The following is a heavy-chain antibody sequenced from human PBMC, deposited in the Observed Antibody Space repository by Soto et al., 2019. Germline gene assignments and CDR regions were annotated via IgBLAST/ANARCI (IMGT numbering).Heavy chain of an antibody. J-gene: IGHJ5*02. V-gene: IGHV4-39*01. CDR1: GGSISSSSYY. Sequence: SETLSLTCTVSGGSISSSSYYWGWIRQPPGKGLEWIGSIYYIGSTYYNPSLKSRVTISVDTSKNQFSLKLSSLTAADTAVYYYARHEPKYSRGWSLEGNWFDPWGHGTLVKGSS. CDR2: IYYIGST. D-gene: IGHD6-19*01. CDR3: ARHEPKYSRGWSLEGNWFDP.